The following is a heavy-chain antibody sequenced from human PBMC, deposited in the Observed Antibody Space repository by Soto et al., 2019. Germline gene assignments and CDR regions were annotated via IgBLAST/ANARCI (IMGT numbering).Heavy chain of an antibody. CDR2: ISAYNGNT. Sequence: ASVKVSCKASGYTFTSYGISWVRQAPGQGLEWMGWISAYNGNTNYAQKLQGRVTMTTDTSTSTAYMELRSLRSDDTAVYYCARERVLGYCSGGSCFPGWYWGQGTLVTVSS. CDR3: ARERVLGYCSGGSCFPGWY. J-gene: IGHJ4*02. V-gene: IGHV1-18*01. D-gene: IGHD2-15*01. CDR1: GYTFTSYG.